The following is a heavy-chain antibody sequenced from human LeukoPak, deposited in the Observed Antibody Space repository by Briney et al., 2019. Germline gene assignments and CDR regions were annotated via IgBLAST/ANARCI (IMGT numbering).Heavy chain of an antibody. Sequence: GGSLRLSCTASGFTFISSWMSWVHQAPGKGLEWVANIKPDGSAIYYVDSVTGRFTISRDNAKNSLYLQMNSLRAEDTAVYYCSEGNYFDYWGQGTLVTVSS. CDR1: GFTFISSW. CDR3: SEGNYFDY. D-gene: IGHD3-10*01. J-gene: IGHJ4*02. V-gene: IGHV3-7*01. CDR2: IKPDGSAI.